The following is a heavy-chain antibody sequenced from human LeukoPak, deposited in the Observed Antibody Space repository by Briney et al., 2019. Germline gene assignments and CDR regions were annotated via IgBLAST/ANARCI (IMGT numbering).Heavy chain of an antibody. CDR1: GDSISSYY. Sequence: SETLSLTCTVSGDSISSYYWSWVRQPPGKGLEWIGYIYYSGSTNYNPSHKSRVTISLDTSKNQFSLKLSSVTAADTAVYYCARLGIQRSTWKIDSWGQGTLVTVSS. CDR2: IYYSGST. D-gene: IGHD6-13*01. V-gene: IGHV4-59*08. J-gene: IGHJ4*02. CDR3: ARLGIQRSTWKIDS.